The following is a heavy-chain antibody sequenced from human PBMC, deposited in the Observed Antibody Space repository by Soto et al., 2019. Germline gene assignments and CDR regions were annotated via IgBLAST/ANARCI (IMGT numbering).Heavy chain of an antibody. CDR2: ISLDGNND. CDR3: ARDDDIFAGHSPILDD. V-gene: IGHV3-30-3*01. CDR1: GFTFSRFT. Sequence: HPGGSLRLSCEASGFTFSRFTMHWVRQAPGKGLEWVALISLDGNNDFYADSVKGRFTISRDNSRNTLFLQMNGLRPEDTAIYYCARDDDIFAGHSPILDDWGPGTQVTVSS. D-gene: IGHD3-9*01. J-gene: IGHJ4*02.